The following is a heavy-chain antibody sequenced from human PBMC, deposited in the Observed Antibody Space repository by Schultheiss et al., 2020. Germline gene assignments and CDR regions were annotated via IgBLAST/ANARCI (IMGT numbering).Heavy chain of an antibody. V-gene: IGHV3-21*01. J-gene: IGHJ3*02. Sequence: GESLKISCAASGFTFSDHYMDWVRQAPGKGLEWVSSISSSSSYIYYADSVKGRFTISRDNAKNSLYLQMNSLRAEDTAVYYCARADAFDIWGQGTMVTVSS. CDR1: GFTFSDHY. CDR2: ISSSSSYI. CDR3: ARADAFDI.